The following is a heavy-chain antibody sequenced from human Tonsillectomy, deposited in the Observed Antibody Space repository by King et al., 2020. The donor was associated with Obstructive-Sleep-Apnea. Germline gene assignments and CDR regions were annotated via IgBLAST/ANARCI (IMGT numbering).Heavy chain of an antibody. CDR1: GGTFSSYA. J-gene: IGHJ6*02. D-gene: IGHD2-2*01. Sequence: QLVQSGAEVKKPGSSVKVSCKASGGTFSSYAIRWVRQAPGQGLEWMGGIIPILGIANYAEKFQGRVTIIADKSTSSGYMDLSSLRSEDTAVYYCARAEEYCSSTSCPPYHHGMDFWGQGTTVTVSS. CDR2: IIPILGIA. V-gene: IGHV1-69*10. CDR3: ARAEEYCSSTSCPPYHHGMDF.